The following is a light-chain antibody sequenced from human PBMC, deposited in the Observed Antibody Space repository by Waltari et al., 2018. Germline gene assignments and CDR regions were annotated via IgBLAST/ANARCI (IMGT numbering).Light chain of an antibody. Sequence: NFLLTQPHYVSESPGKTVTISCTRSTGSIVTNYVHRYQQRPGSAPTTVIYEDNERSSGVPDRFSASIDSSSNSASLIISGLQTEDEADYYCQSYDPSNWVFGGGTKLTVL. CDR1: TGSIVTNY. V-gene: IGLV6-57*04. J-gene: IGLJ3*02. CDR2: EDN. CDR3: QSYDPSNWV.